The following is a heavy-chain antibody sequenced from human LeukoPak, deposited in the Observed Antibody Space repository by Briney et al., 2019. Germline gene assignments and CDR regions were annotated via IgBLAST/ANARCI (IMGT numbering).Heavy chain of an antibody. CDR1: GYTFTGYY. CDR2: INPNSGGT. Sequence: ASVKVSCKASGYTFTGYYMHWVRQAPGQGLEWMGRINPNSGGTNYAQKFQGRVTMTRDTSISTAYMELSRLKASDTAMYYCARHVLAGGSCYIDYWGQGTLVTVSS. D-gene: IGHD2-15*01. CDR3: ARHVLAGGSCYIDY. J-gene: IGHJ4*02. V-gene: IGHV1-2*06.